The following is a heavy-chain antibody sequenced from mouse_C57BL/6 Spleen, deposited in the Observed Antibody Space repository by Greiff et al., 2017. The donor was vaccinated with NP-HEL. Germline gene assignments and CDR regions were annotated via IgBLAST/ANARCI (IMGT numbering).Heavy chain of an antibody. V-gene: IGHV5-17*01. J-gene: IGHJ3*01. CDR1: GFTFSDYG. Sequence: EVQVVESGGGLVKPGGSLKLSCAASGFTFSDYGMHWVRQAPEKGLAWVAYISSGSSTIYYADTVKGRFTISRDNAKNTLFLQMTSLRSEDTAMYYCARGDSAWFAYWGQGTLVTVSA. D-gene: IGHD3-1*01. CDR3: ARGDSAWFAY. CDR2: ISSGSSTI.